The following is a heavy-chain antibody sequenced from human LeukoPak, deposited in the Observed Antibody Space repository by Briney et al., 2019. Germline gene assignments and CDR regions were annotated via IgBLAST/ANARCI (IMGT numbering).Heavy chain of an antibody. CDR3: VRGTGY. CDR2: ISSNGDNT. J-gene: IGHJ4*02. CDR1: GFTFSTYV. V-gene: IGHV3-64D*06. Sequence: GGPLRLFCSVSGFTFSTYVMHWVRQAPGKGLEYVSAISSNGDNTYYADSVKGRFTISRDNSKNTLYLQMSSLRADDTAVYYCVRGTGYWGQGTLVTVSS.